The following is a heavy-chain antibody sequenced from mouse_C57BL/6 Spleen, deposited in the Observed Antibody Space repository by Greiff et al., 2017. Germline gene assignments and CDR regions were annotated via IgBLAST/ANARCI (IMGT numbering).Heavy chain of an antibody. CDR2: INPYNGDT. D-gene: IGHD2-4*01. V-gene: IGHV1-20*01. CDR1: GYSFTGYF. CDR3: AIYYDYDYAMDY. Sequence: EVQLQQSGPELVKPGDSVQISCKASGYSFTGYFMNWVMQSHGKSLEWIGRINPYNGDTFYNQKFKGKATLTVDKSSSTAHMELRSLTSEDSAVYYCAIYYDYDYAMDYWGQGTSVTVAS. J-gene: IGHJ4*01.